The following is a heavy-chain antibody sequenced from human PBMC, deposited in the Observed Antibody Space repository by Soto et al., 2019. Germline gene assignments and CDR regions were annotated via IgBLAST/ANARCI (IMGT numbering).Heavy chain of an antibody. V-gene: IGHV4-34*01. Sequence: SETLSLTCAVYGGSFSGYYWSWIRQPPGKGLEWIGEINHSGSTNYNPSLKSRVTISVDTSKNQFSLKLSSVTAADTAVYYCARGEPVRIAVATIYYFAYWGQGTLVTVSS. J-gene: IGHJ4*02. CDR2: INHSGST. CDR1: GGSFSGYY. D-gene: IGHD6-19*01. CDR3: ARGEPVRIAVATIYYFAY.